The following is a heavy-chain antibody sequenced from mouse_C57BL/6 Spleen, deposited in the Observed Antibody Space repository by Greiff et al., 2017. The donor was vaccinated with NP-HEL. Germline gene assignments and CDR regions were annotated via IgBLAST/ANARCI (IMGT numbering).Heavy chain of an antibody. Sequence: QVQLQQPGAELVKPGASVKLSCKASGYTFTSYWMHWVKQRPGQGLEWIGMIHPNSGSTNYNEKFKSKATLTVYKSSSTAYMQLSSLTSEDSAVYYCAQTAQATWFAYWGQGTLVTVSA. CDR2: IHPNSGST. CDR3: AQTAQATWFAY. CDR1: GYTFTSYW. J-gene: IGHJ3*01. V-gene: IGHV1-64*01. D-gene: IGHD3-2*02.